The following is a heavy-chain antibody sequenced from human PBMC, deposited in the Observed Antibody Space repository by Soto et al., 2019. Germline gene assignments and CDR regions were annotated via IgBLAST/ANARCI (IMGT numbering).Heavy chain of an antibody. Sequence: LRLSCVASVFTFDDYAMHWVRQAPGKGLASVKGIRWNSDSKGYADSVKGRFTITRDNAKNSLYKKMNSLRAEDTALYYCAKDMGITGTTDEGVGMDVWGQGTTVTVSS. CDR3: AKDMGITGTTDEGVGMDV. D-gene: IGHD1-7*01. J-gene: IGHJ6*02. V-gene: IGHV3-9*01. CDR2: IRWNSDSK. CDR1: VFTFDDYA.